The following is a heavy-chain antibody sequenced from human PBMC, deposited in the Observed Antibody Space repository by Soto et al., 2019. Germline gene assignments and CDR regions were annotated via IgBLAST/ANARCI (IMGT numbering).Heavy chain of an antibody. CDR3: ARAPPMVRGVISYGMDV. V-gene: IGHV1-8*01. J-gene: IGHJ6*02. D-gene: IGHD3-10*01. CDR1: GYTFTSYY. CDR2: MNPNSGNT. Sequence: ASVKVSCKASGYTFTSYYINWVRQATGQGLEWMGWMNPNSGNTGYAQKFQGRVTMTRNTSISTAYMELSSLRSEDTAVYYCARAPPMVRGVISYGMDVWGQGTTVTVSS.